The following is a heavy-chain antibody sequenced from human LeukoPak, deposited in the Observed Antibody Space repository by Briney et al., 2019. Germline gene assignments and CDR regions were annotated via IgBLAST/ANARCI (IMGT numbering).Heavy chain of an antibody. V-gene: IGHV3-73*01. Sequence: GGSLKLSCAASGFAFSGSAMHWVRQASGKGLEWVGRIRSKANNYATAYAASVTGRFTITRDDSKNTAYLQMNSLKTEDTAVYYCTFGSGSSHWGQGTLVTVSS. J-gene: IGHJ1*01. CDR1: GFAFSGSA. D-gene: IGHD3-10*01. CDR3: TFGSGSSH. CDR2: IRSKANNYAT.